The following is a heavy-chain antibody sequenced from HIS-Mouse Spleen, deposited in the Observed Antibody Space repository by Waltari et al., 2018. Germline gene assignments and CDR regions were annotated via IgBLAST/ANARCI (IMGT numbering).Heavy chain of an antibody. V-gene: IGHV4-34*01. CDR3: ARKGASSGSWFDP. CDR1: GGSFSGYY. CDR2: INHSGST. J-gene: IGHJ5*02. Sequence: QVQLQQWGAGLLKPSETLSLTCAVYGGSFSGYYWSWIRQPPGKGLEWIGEINHSGSTNYNPYLKSRVTISVDTSKNQFSLKLSSVTAADTAVYYCARKGASSGSWFDPWGQGTLVTVSS. D-gene: IGHD3-22*01.